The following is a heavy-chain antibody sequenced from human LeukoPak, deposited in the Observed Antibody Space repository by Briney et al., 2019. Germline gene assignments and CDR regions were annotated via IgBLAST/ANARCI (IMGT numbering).Heavy chain of an antibody. CDR2: ISSSSYI. CDR1: GFTFSSYS. Sequence: GGSLRLSCAASGFTFSSYSMNWVRQAPGKGLEWVSSISSSSYIYYADSVKGRFTISRDNAKNSLYLQMNSLRAEDTAVYYCASPALRSAFDIWGQGTMVTVSS. CDR3: ASPALRSAFDI. V-gene: IGHV3-21*01. J-gene: IGHJ3*02. D-gene: IGHD3-16*02.